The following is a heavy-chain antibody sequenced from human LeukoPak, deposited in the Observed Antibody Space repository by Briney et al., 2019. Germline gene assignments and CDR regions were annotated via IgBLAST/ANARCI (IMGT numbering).Heavy chain of an antibody. Sequence: GGSLRLSCAASGFTFSSYGMHWVRQAPGKGLEWVAVISYDGSNKYYADSVKGRFTISRDNSKNTLYLQMNSLRAEDTAVYYCARAWSLRYFDYWGQGTLVTVSS. CDR2: ISYDGSNK. CDR3: ARAWSLRYFDY. V-gene: IGHV3-30*03. J-gene: IGHJ4*02. CDR1: GFTFSSYG. D-gene: IGHD1-26*01.